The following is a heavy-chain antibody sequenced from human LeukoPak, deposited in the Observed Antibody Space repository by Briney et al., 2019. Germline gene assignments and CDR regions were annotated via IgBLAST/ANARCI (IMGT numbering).Heavy chain of an antibody. Sequence: GGSLRLSCAASGLTFSAYWMSWFRQAPGKGLEWVANIKQDGSEKIYVDSVKGRFTISRDNAKNSLYLQMNSLRVEDTAVYYCARHYYSSSWFDYWGQGTLVTVSS. CDR2: IKQDGSEK. CDR3: ARHYYSSSWFDY. D-gene: IGHD6-13*01. V-gene: IGHV3-7*01. CDR1: GLTFSAYW. J-gene: IGHJ4*02.